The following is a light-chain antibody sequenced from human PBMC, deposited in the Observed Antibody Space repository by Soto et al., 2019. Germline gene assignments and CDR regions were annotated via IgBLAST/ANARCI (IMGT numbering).Light chain of an antibody. CDR1: SNDVGAHNF. CDR2: EVT. Sequence: QSVLTQPASVSGSPGQSITISCTGTSNDVGAHNFVSWYQQHPGKAPKVLIYEVTNRPSGVSNRFSGSKSGNTASLTISGLQAEDEADYYCNAYTNTAARVFGTGTQLTVL. J-gene: IGLJ1*01. CDR3: NAYTNTAARV. V-gene: IGLV2-14*01.